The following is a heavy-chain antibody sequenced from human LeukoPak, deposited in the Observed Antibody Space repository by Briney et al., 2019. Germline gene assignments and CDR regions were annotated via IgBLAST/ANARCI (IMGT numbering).Heavy chain of an antibody. Sequence: GGSLRLSCAASGFTFSSYAMSWVRQAPGKGLEWVSSISGSGDYTYYTDSVKGRFIISRDNSKNTLYLQMNSLSVEDTAVYYCVQSWGFMGRTDGFDIWGQGTMVTVSS. J-gene: IGHJ3*02. CDR3: VQSWGFMGRTDGFDI. CDR1: GFTFSSYA. V-gene: IGHV3-23*01. D-gene: IGHD7-27*01. CDR2: ISGSGDYT.